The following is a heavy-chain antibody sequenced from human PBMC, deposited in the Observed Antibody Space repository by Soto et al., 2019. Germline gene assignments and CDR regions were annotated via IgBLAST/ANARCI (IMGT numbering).Heavy chain of an antibody. D-gene: IGHD2-2*01. Sequence: GASVKVSCKASGYTFTGYYMHWVRQAPGQGLEWMGWINPNSGGTNYAQKFQGRVTMTRDTSISTAYMELSRLRSDDTAVYYCARDGGEYQLPSSYYGMDVWGQGTTVTVSS. CDR3: ARDGGEYQLPSSYYGMDV. CDR2: INPNSGGT. V-gene: IGHV1-2*02. J-gene: IGHJ6*02. CDR1: GYTFTGYY.